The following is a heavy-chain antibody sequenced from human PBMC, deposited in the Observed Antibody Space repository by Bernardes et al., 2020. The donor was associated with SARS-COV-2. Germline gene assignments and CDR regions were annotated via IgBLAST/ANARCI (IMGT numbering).Heavy chain of an antibody. V-gene: IGHV3-30-3*01. D-gene: IGHD2-2*01. CDR1: GFTFWKYA. Sequence: GGSLRLSCAASGFTFWKYAMHWVRQAPGKGLEWVAIISYDRTTAYNADAVKGRFTISRDNSKNTLYLQMDRLTAEDTAIYFCAREWEDSTSSLFDYGGLGTLVTVAA. CDR2: ISYDRTTA. CDR3: AREWEDSTSSLFDY. J-gene: IGHJ4*02.